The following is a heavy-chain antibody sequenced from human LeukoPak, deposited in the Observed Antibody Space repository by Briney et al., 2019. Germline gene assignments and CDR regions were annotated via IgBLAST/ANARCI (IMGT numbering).Heavy chain of an antibody. J-gene: IGHJ6*02. CDR2: TRNKANSYTT. Sequence: GGSLRLSCAASGFTFSDHYMDWVRQAPGKGLEWVGRTRNKANSYTTEYAASVKGRFTISRDDSKNSLYLQMNSLKTEDTAVYYCARGPLYCYYGMDVWGQGTTVTVSS. CDR1: GFTFSDHY. V-gene: IGHV3-72*01. CDR3: ARGPLYCYYGMDV.